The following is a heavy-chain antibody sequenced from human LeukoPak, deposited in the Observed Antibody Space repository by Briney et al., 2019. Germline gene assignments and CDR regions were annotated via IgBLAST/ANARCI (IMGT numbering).Heavy chain of an antibody. CDR1: GGSLSTYY. CDR2: VFFSGGT. CDR3: ARELRSGVPFGY. J-gene: IGHJ4*02. V-gene: IGHV4-59*01. D-gene: IGHD2-2*03. Sequence: SETLSLTCTVSGGSLSTYYWSWIRQPPRKGLEWIGYVFFSGGTKYNPSLKSRLTMSADTSRNQFSMNLSSVNAADTAVYFCARELRSGVPFGYWGQGKLVIVSP.